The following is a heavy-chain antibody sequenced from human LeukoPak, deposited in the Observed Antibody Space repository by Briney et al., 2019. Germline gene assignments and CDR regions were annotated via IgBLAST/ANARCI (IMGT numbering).Heavy chain of an antibody. V-gene: IGHV3-23*01. CDR3: ATAGSGWYWNFDY. CDR2: ISGSGDGT. D-gene: IGHD6-19*01. Sequence: GGSLRLSCAASGFTFSSYAMSWVRRAPGKGLEWVSTISGSGDGTNYADSVKGRFTISRDNSKNTLYLQMNSLRAEDTAVYYCATAGSGWYWNFDYWGQGTLVTVSS. CDR1: GFTFSSYA. J-gene: IGHJ4*02.